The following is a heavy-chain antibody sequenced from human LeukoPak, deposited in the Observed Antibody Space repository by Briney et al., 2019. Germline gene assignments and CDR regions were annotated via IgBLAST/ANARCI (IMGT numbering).Heavy chain of an antibody. CDR1: GFTFSSDW. CDR3: AREAVAALDM. D-gene: IGHD6-19*01. V-gene: IGHV3-7*01. Sequence: SGGSLRLSCAASGFTFSSDWMSWVRQAPGKGLEGVANIKQDGSEKYYVESVKGRFSISRDNAKNSLYLQMNSLRAEDTAVYYCAREAVAALDMWGQGTLVTVSS. J-gene: IGHJ4*02. CDR2: IKQDGSEK.